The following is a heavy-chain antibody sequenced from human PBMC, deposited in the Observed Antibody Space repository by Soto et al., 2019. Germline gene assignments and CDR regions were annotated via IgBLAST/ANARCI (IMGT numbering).Heavy chain of an antibody. CDR2: ISNSGST. V-gene: IGHV4-30-4*01. Sequence: SETLCLSCIFSVGSVTSDEDYWTWIRQSPGKGLEWIGYISNSGSTGYNPSLKTRLSMSVDRSKNQFTLRLTSVTAADTAVYFCATESGYTYGYFDHWGQGTKVTVSS. CDR3: ATESGYTYGYFDH. D-gene: IGHD5-18*01. CDR1: VGSVTSDEDY. J-gene: IGHJ4*02.